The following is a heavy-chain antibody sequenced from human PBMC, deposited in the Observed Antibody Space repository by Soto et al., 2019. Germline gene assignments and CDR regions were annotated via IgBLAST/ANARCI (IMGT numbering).Heavy chain of an antibody. D-gene: IGHD2-15*01. CDR2: VRHTGST. J-gene: IGHJ4*02. CDR1: GASIASDHW. V-gene: IGHV4-4*02. CDR3: TRRPYRSTSGGIDY. Sequence: QVQLQESGPGLMKPSETLSLTCAVSGASIASDHWWTWIRQPPGKGLEWIAEVRHTGSTEYSPSLRSRVTLSVDKSKNQISLKVSSVTAADTAVYYCTRRPYRSTSGGIDYWGQGTLVTVSS.